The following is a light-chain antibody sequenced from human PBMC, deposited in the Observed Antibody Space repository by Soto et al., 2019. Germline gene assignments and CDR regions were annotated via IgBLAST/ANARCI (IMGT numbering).Light chain of an antibody. Sequence: EIVLTQSPVTRSLSPGERATLSCRASQSVSSSYLAWYQQKPGQDPRLLIYGASSRATGIPDRFSGSGSGTDFTLTIIRLEPEDFAVYYCQQCGSSPSTFGQGTRLEIK. CDR2: GAS. V-gene: IGKV3-20*01. CDR1: QSVSSSY. CDR3: QQCGSSPST. J-gene: IGKJ5*01.